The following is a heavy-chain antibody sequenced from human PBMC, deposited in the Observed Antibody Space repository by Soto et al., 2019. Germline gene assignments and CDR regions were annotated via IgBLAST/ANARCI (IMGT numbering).Heavy chain of an antibody. J-gene: IGHJ5*02. CDR3: ARDYDFWSGYFPWFDP. Sequence: GGSLRLSCAASGFTFSSYAMSWVRQAPGKGLEWVSAISSSSSYIYYADSVKGRFTISRDNAKNSLYLQMNSLRAEDTAVYYCARDYDFWSGYFPWFDPWGQGTRVTVSS. CDR1: GFTFSSYA. V-gene: IGHV3-21*01. D-gene: IGHD3-3*01. CDR2: ISSSSSYI.